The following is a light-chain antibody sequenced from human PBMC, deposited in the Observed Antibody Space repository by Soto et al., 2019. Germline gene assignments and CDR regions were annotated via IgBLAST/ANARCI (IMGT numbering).Light chain of an antibody. CDR2: EVN. Sequence: QSALTQPASVSGSPGQSITISCTGTSSDVGGYNYVSWYQQHPGKAPKLIIYEVNNRPSGVSNRFSGSKSGNTASLTISGLQAEDEADYYCSSYTSSSTPDVFGTGTKLTVL. V-gene: IGLV2-14*01. CDR3: SSYTSSSTPDV. J-gene: IGLJ1*01. CDR1: SSDVGGYNY.